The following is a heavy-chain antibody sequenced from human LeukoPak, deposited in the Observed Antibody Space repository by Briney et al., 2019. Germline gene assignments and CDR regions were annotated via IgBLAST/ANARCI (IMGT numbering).Heavy chain of an antibody. CDR2: INPNSGGT. Sequence: GASVKVSCKASGYTFTGYYMHWARQAPGQGLEWMGWINPNSGGTNYAQKFQGRVTMTRDTSISTAYMELSRLRSDDTAVYYCARGPKPYDYVWGSYRFWGQGTLVTVSS. J-gene: IGHJ4*02. D-gene: IGHD3-16*02. CDR3: ARGPKPYDYVWGSYRF. CDR1: GYTFTGYY. V-gene: IGHV1-2*02.